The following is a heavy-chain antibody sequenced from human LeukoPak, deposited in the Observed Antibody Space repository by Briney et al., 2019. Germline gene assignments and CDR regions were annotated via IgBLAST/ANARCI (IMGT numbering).Heavy chain of an antibody. CDR2: IRQDGGET. J-gene: IGHJ4*02. D-gene: IGHD3-10*01. Sequence: PGGSLRLSCEASGLTFSRDWMGWVRQAPGKGLEWVANIRQDGGETCYGDSAKGRFIISRDNAMNSLFLQMNRLRAEDTAVYYCARARGYGSGSYLFDYWGQGTLVTVSS. CDR1: GLTFSRDW. CDR3: ARARGYGSGSYLFDY. V-gene: IGHV3-7*01.